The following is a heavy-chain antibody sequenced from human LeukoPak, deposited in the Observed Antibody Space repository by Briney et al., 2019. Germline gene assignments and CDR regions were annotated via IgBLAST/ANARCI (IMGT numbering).Heavy chain of an antibody. CDR1: GFTFSGSA. CDR3: TTTDGYNPDY. V-gene: IGHV3-73*01. Sequence: GGSLRLSRAASGFTFSGSAMHGVRQASGKGLEGVGRIRSKANSYATAYAASVKGRFTISRDDSKNTAYLQMNSLKTEDTAVYYCTTTDGYNPDYWGQGTLVTVSS. D-gene: IGHD5-24*01. J-gene: IGHJ4*02. CDR2: IRSKANSYAT.